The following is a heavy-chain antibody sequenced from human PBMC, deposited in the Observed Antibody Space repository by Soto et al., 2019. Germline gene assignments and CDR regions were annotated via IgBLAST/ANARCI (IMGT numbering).Heavy chain of an antibody. D-gene: IGHD6-19*01. CDR2: ISADNGNT. V-gene: IGHV1-3*01. Sequence: ASVKVSCKASGYTFTSYAMHWVRQAPGQGLEWMGWISADNGNTKYAQKLQGRVTITTDTSTSTAYMELRSLRSDDTAVYYCARVVQWLVTRAFDIWGQGTMVTVSS. CDR1: GYTFTSYA. CDR3: ARVVQWLVTRAFDI. J-gene: IGHJ3*02.